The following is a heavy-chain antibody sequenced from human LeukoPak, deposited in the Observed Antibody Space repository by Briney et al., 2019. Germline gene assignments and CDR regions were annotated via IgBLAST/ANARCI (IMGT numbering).Heavy chain of an antibody. CDR3: ANYEDSSSWSFDY. CDR2: IRYDGSNK. Sequence: PGVSVRLSCAASGFTFKSYGMQWLPQAAGKGLEGVTFIRYDGSNKYYADSVRGRFTIFRDNSRNTLYLQMKSLRAEDTAVYYCANYEDSSSWSFDYWGQGTMISVSS. CDR1: GFTFKSYG. V-gene: IGHV3-30*02. D-gene: IGHD6-13*01. J-gene: IGHJ4*02.